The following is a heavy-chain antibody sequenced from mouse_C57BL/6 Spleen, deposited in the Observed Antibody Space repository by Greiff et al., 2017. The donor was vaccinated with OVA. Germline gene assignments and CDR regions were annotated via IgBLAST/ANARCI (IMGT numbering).Heavy chain of an antibody. D-gene: IGHD2-3*01. Sequence: QVQLKQPGAELVKPGASVKLSCKASGYTFTSYWMHWVKQRPGQGLEWIGMIHPNSGSTNYNEKFKSKATLTVDKSSSTAYMQLSSLTSEDSAVYYCAREGIYDGYPDYWGQGTTLTVSS. CDR2: IHPNSGST. CDR1: GYTFTSYW. J-gene: IGHJ2*01. V-gene: IGHV1-64*01. CDR3: AREGIYDGYPDY.